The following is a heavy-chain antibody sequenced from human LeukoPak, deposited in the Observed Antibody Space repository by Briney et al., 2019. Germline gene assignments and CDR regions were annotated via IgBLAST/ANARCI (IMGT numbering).Heavy chain of an antibody. CDR1: GYSISSGYY. Sequence: PSETLSLTCAFSGYSISSGYYWGWIRQPPGKGLEWIGSIYHSGSTYYNPSLKSRVTISVDTSKNQFSLKLSSVTAADTAVYYCARERFLEWLLSGYFDYWGQGTLVTVSS. V-gene: IGHV4-38-2*02. CDR2: IYHSGST. CDR3: ARERFLEWLLSGYFDY. J-gene: IGHJ4*02. D-gene: IGHD3-3*01.